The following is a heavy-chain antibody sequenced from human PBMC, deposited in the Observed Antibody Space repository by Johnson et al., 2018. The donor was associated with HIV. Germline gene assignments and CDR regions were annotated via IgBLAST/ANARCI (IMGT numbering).Heavy chain of an antibody. CDR1: GFTFSSYG. D-gene: IGHD4-17*01. CDR3: TTDDAPSYGDYGEAFEI. V-gene: IGHV3-15*01. CDR2: IKSKTDGGTT. J-gene: IGHJ3*02. Sequence: VQLVESGGGLIQPGGSLRLSCAASGFTFSSYGMHWVRQAPGKGLEWVGRIKSKTDGGTTDYAAPVKGRFTISRDDSKNTLYLQMNSLKTEDTAVYYCTTDDAPSYGDYGEAFEIWGQGTMVTVSS.